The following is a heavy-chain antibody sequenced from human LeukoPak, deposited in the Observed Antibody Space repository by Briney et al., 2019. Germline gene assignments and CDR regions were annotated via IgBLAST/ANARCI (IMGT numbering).Heavy chain of an antibody. D-gene: IGHD6-13*01. CDR1: GDSISPYY. J-gene: IGHJ6*02. CDR2: IYYSGST. CDR3: ARGFYSNYYGLDV. Sequence: PSETLSLTCTVSGDSISPYYWSWIRQPPGKGLEWIGYIYYSGSTDSNPSLKSRVTISVDTSKNRLSLRLSSVTAADTAVYYCARGFYSNYYGLDVWGQGTTVTVSS. V-gene: IGHV4-59*01.